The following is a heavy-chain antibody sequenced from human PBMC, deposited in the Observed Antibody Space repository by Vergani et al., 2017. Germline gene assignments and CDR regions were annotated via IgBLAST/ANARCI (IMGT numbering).Heavy chain of an antibody. CDR2: IRSDESRR. CDR1: GFTFNSYG. Sequence: QVQLVESGGGVVQPGGSLRLYCAASGFTFNSYGMHWVRQAPGKGLEWVASIRSDESRRYYGDSMEGPFTISRDNSNNTLYLQMKRLRPEDTAVYYCAKEGGGYCSGVTCYPEYWVQGTLVIVSS. V-gene: IGHV3-30*02. CDR3: AKEGGGYCSGVTCYPEY. D-gene: IGHD2-15*01. J-gene: IGHJ4*02.